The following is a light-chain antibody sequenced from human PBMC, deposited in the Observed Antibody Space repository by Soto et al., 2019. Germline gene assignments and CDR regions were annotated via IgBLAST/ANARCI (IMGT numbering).Light chain of an antibody. J-gene: IGLJ2*01. CDR1: SSDVGSYNL. CDR3: SSYAGSSPVAV. CDR2: EGS. Sequence: QSALTQPASVSGSPGQSITISCTGTSSDVGSYNLVSWYQQHPGKAPKLMIYEGSKRPSGVSNRFSGSKSGNTASLTISGLQAEDEADYYCSSYAGSSPVAVFGGGTKLTVL. V-gene: IGLV2-23*01.